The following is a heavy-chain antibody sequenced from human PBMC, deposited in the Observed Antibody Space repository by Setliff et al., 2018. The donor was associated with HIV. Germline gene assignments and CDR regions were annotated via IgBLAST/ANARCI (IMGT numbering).Heavy chain of an antibody. J-gene: IGHJ4*02. Sequence: SETLSLTCNVSGGSFIGSSFQSTWIRQPPGRGLEWIGDVAYSGTTVYTNYNPSLESRVNVSEDTSRHQFFLKLTSVTADDTGIYSCARGPPFAFWGQGLLVTVSS. CDR3: ARGPPFAF. CDR2: VAYSGTTVYT. CDR1: GGSFIGSSFQ. V-gene: IGHV4-39*07.